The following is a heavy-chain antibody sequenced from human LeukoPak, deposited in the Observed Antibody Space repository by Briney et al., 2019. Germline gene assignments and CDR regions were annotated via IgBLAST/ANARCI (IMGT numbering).Heavy chain of an antibody. CDR2: MNPNSGNT. D-gene: IGHD3-22*01. V-gene: IGHV1-8*01. J-gene: IGHJ4*02. Sequence: ASVKVSCKASGYTFTSYDINWVRQATGQGLEWMGWMNPNSGNTGYAQKFQGRVTMTRDTSTSTAYMELSSLRSEDSAVYYCARGHYYDSSGYKPLSYWGQGTLVTVSS. CDR3: ARGHYYDSSGYKPLSY. CDR1: GYTFTSYD.